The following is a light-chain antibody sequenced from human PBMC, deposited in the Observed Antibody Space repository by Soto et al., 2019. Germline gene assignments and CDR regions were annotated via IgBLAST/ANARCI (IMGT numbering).Light chain of an antibody. V-gene: IGLV2-14*01. CDR2: DVS. Sequence: QSALTQPASVSGSPGQSITISCTGTSSDVGDYNYVSWYQQHPGKAPKLMIYDVSNRPSGVSNRFSGSKSGNTASLTISGLQEEDEADYYCSSYTSSNNLLVFGTGTKVTVL. CDR3: SSYTSSNNLLV. CDR1: SSDVGDYNY. J-gene: IGLJ1*01.